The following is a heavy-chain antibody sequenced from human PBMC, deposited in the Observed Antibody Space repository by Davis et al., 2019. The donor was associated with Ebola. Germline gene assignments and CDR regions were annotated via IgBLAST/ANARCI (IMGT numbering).Heavy chain of an antibody. CDR2: TYYNSDWYN. CDR3: ARGWLRTGLDI. J-gene: IGHJ3*02. Sequence: HSQTLSLTCAISGDSVSINTDGWNWIRQSPSRGLEWLGRTYYNSDWYNDYAVSVKGRITISPDTSKNEFSLQLNSVTPEDTAVYYCARGWLRTGLDIWGQGTMVIVSS. D-gene: IGHD5-24*01. V-gene: IGHV6-1*01. CDR1: GDSVSINTDG.